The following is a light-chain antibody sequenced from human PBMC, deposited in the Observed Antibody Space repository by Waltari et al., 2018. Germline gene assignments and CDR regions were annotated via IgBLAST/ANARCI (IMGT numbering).Light chain of an antibody. Sequence: EIVLMQSPGTLSLSLGERATLSCRASQTVRTTYLAWYQQKPGQAPTLLIYGASSRATGIPDRFSGSGSGTDFSLTISSLEPEDFAVYYCQQYDISPLTFGGGTKVEIK. CDR1: QTVRTTY. CDR2: GAS. J-gene: IGKJ4*01. V-gene: IGKV3-20*01. CDR3: QQYDISPLT.